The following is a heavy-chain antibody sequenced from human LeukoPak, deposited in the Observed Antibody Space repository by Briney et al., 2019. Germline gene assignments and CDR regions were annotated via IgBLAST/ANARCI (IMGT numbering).Heavy chain of an antibody. CDR2: IYHSGST. Sequence: SETLSLTCAVSGYSISSGYYWGWIRQPPGKGLEWIGSIYHSGSTYYNPSLKSRVTISVDTSKNQFSLKLSSVTAADTAVYYCARDGGYSGSYYLDCWGQGTLVTVSS. V-gene: IGHV4-38-2*02. D-gene: IGHD1-26*01. CDR3: ARDGGYSGSYYLDC. J-gene: IGHJ4*02. CDR1: GYSISSGYY.